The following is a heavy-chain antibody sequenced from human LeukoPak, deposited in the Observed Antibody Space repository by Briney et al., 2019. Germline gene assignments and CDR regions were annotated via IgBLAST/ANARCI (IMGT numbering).Heavy chain of an antibody. CDR3: AKLLLD. Sequence: GGSLRLSCAASGFTLSSSAMSSVRQAPGKGLEWVSVMTEGGATYYADPVRGRFTISRDNSKNMLYLQMNSLRAEDTAVYYCAKLLLDWGQGTLVTVSS. CDR2: MTEGGAT. J-gene: IGHJ4*02. CDR1: GFTLSSSA. D-gene: IGHD3-22*01. V-gene: IGHV3-23*01.